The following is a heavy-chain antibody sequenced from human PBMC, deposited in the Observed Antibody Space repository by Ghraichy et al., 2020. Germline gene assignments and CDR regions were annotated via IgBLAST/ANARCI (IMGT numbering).Heavy chain of an antibody. CDR3: AKDAQHIVVVTALYGMDV. CDR1: GFTFSSYG. D-gene: IGHD2-21*02. Sequence: GESLNISCAASGFTFSSYGMHWVRQAPGKGLEWVAFIRYDGSNKYYADSVKGRFTISRDNSKNTLYLQMNSLRAEDTAVYYCAKDAQHIVVVTALYGMDVWGQGTTVTVSS. V-gene: IGHV3-30*02. CDR2: IRYDGSNK. J-gene: IGHJ6*02.